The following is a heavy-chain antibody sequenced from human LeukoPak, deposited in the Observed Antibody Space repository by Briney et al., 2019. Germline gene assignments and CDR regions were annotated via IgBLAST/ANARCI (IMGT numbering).Heavy chain of an antibody. D-gene: IGHD7-27*01. J-gene: IGHJ4*02. CDR2: ITGSGGNT. CDR1: GFTSNNYA. CDR3: ARDRTGDYYFDY. V-gene: IGHV3-23*01. Sequence: GGSLRLSCAASGFTSNNYAMSWVRQAPGKGLEWVSTITGSGGNTYYADSVKGQFTISRDNSKNTLHLQMNSLRAEDTAVYYCARDRTGDYYFDYWGQGTLVTVSS.